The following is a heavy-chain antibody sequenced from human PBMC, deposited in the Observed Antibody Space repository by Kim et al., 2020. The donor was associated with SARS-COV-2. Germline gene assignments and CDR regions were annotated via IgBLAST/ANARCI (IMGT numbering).Heavy chain of an antibody. CDR2: ISSSSSTI. J-gene: IGHJ5*02. V-gene: IGHV3-48*04. CDR1: GFTFSSYS. CDR3: ARDKGYSYGPGVLLDP. Sequence: GGSLRLSCAASGFTFSSYSMNWVRQAPGKGLEWVSYISSSSSTIYYADSVKGRFTISRDNAKNSLYLQMNSLRAEDTAVYYCARDKGYSYGPGVLLDPWGQGTLVTVSS. D-gene: IGHD5-18*01.